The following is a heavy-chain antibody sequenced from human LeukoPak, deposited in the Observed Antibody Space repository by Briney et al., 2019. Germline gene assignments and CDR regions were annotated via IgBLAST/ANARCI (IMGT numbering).Heavy chain of an antibody. CDR3: ARDPGYSSSWEYYYYYGMDV. Sequence: GASVKVSCKASGYTFTSYGISWVRQAPGQGLEWMGWISAYNGNTNYAQKLQGRVTMTTDTSTSTAYVELRSLRSDDTAVYYCARDPGYSSSWEYYYYYGMDVWGQGTTVTVSS. V-gene: IGHV1-18*01. J-gene: IGHJ6*02. CDR2: ISAYNGNT. CDR1: GYTFTSYG. D-gene: IGHD6-13*01.